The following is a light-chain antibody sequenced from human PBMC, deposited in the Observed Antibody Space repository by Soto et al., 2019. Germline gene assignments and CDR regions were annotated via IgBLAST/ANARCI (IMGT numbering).Light chain of an antibody. J-gene: IGKJ1*01. CDR2: LGS. V-gene: IGKV2-28*01. Sequence: DIVMTQSPLSLPVTPGEPASISCRSSQSLRHSNGYNYLDWYLQNPGQSPQILIYLGSDRASGVTDRFSGSGAGPDFTLKIRRVEAEDVGVYYCMQDLQAPGKCGQGTKVEIK. CDR3: MQDLQAPGK. CDR1: QSLRHSNGYNY.